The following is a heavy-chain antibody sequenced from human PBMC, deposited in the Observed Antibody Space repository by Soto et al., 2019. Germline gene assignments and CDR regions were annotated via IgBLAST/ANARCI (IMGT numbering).Heavy chain of an antibody. CDR3: ARLPGAFYYDNGDYDFLDY. D-gene: IGHD3-3*01. Sequence: AESLRLSCAASGLSVVGSYMNWFRQSEQKGLEWISVVYPDDNTYYAESVRGRFTISRDRSKNTVSLQMNSLRAEDTAVYYCARLPGAFYYDNGDYDFLDYWGQGTLVTVSS. CDR1: GLSVVGSY. J-gene: IGHJ4*02. CDR2: VYPDDNT. V-gene: IGHV3-53*01.